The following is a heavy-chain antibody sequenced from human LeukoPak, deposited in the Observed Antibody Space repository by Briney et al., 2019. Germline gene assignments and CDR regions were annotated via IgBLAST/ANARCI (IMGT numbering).Heavy chain of an antibody. Sequence: ASVKVSFKASGGTFSSYAISWVRQAPGQGLEWMGGIILIFGTANYAQKFQGRVTITADESTSTAYMELSSLRSEDTAVYYCARLYDSSGYYLDYWGQGTLVTVSS. CDR2: IILIFGTA. CDR1: GGTFSSYA. V-gene: IGHV1-69*13. CDR3: ARLYDSSGYYLDY. J-gene: IGHJ4*02. D-gene: IGHD3-22*01.